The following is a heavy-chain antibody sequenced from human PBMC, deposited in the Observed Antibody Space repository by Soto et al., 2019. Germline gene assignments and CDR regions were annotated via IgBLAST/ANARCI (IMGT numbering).Heavy chain of an antibody. D-gene: IGHD4-17*01. CDR2: INAGNGNT. J-gene: IGHJ3*02. CDR1: GYTFTSYV. Sequence: ASVKVSCKASGYTFTSYVMHWVRKAPGQRLEWMGWINAGNGNTKYSQKFQGRVTITRDTSASTAYMGLSSLRSEDTAVYYCAREQVMTTVTGDAFDIWGQGTMVTVS. CDR3: AREQVMTTVTGDAFDI. V-gene: IGHV1-3*01.